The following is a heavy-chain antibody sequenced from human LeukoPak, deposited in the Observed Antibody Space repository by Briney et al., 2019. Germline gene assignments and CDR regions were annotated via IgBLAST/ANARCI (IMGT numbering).Heavy chain of an antibody. CDR3: ARAKYQLHYFDY. Sequence: ASVKVSCKASGHTFTSYGISWVRQAPGQGLEWMGWISAYNGNTNYAQKLQGRVTMTTDTSTSTAYMELRSLRSDDTAVYYCARAKYQLHYFDYWGQGTLVTVSS. CDR2: ISAYNGNT. V-gene: IGHV1-18*01. CDR1: GHTFTSYG. J-gene: IGHJ4*02. D-gene: IGHD2-2*01.